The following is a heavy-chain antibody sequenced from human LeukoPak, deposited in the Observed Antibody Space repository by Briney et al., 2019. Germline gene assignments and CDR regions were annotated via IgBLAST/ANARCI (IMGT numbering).Heavy chain of an antibody. J-gene: IGHJ6*03. CDR2: INPNSGGT. CDR1: GYTFTGYY. CDR3: ARVSSSSLDYYYYYMDV. D-gene: IGHD6-6*01. V-gene: IGHV1-2*06. Sequence: ASVKVSCKASGYTFTGYYMHWVRQAPGQGLEWMGRINPNSGGTNYAQKFQGRVTMTRDTSISTAYMELSRLRSDDTAMYYCARVSSSSLDYYYYYMDVWGKGTTVTVSS.